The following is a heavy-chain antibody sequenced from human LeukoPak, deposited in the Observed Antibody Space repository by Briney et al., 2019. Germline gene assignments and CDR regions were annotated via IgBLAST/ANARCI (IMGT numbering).Heavy chain of an antibody. V-gene: IGHV4-39*01. CDR2: IYYSKNT. J-gene: IGHJ4*02. CDR3: VSPRGFSYGYLDY. CDR1: GGPISSSSAY. Sequence: PSETLSLTCTVSGGPISSSSAYWGWIRQPPGKGLEWIGSIYYSKNTYYNPSLKSRVTISADTSKNQFSLTLGSVSATDTAVYYCVSPRGFSYGYLDYWGQGTLVTVSS. D-gene: IGHD5-18*01.